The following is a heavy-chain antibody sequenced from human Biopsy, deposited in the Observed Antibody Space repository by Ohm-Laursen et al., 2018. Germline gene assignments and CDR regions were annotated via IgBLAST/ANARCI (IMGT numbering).Heavy chain of an antibody. CDR2: IFYSANT. CDR3: ARLGSGDYFPTFFDF. D-gene: IGHD5-12*01. CDR1: GGSISSDY. Sequence: SETLSLTCIVSGGSISSDYWSWIRQTPGKGLEWIGNIFYSANTYYNPSLKSRVTISVDTSKNQFSLKLSSVTAADTAVYYCARLGSGDYFPTFFDFWGQGALVTVSS. J-gene: IGHJ4*02. V-gene: IGHV4-59*06.